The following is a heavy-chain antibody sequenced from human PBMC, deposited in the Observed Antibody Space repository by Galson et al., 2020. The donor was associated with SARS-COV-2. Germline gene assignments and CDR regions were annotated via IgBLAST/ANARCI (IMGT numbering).Heavy chain of an antibody. J-gene: IGHJ5*02. CDR3: ATDINWDAA. V-gene: IGHV3-7*01. CDR1: VFTFGSRW. CDR2: IKTDGSEK. Sequence: GGSLRLSCGASVFTFGSRWIVWVRQAPGKGLEWVASIKTDGSEKNYVVSVKGRFTVTRDNAKDSLYLQMNSLRAEDTAMYYCATDINWDAAWGQGTLVTVSS. D-gene: IGHD1-26*01.